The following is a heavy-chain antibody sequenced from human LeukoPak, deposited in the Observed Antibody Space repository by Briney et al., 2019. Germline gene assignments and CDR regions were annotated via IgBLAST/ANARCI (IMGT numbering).Heavy chain of an antibody. CDR3: ARLGGQWSGSEFDY. D-gene: IGHD3-3*01. J-gene: IGHJ4*02. CDR1: GGSISSSSYY. CDR2: IYYSGST. V-gene: IGHV4-39*01. Sequence: PSETLCLTCTVSGGSISSSSYYWGWIRQPPGKGLEWIGSIYYSGSTYYNPSLKSRVTISVDTSKNLFSLKLSSVTAADTAVYYCARLGGQWSGSEFDYWGQGTLVTVSA.